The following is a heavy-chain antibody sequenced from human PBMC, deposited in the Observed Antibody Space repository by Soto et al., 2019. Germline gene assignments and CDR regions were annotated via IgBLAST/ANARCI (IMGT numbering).Heavy chain of an antibody. CDR3: ARVSRGCTNGVCYIDYYYYMDV. Sequence: SETLSLTCAVYGGSFSGYYWSWIRQPPGKGLEWIGEINHSGSTNYNPSLKSRVTISVDTSKNQFSLKLSSVTAADTAVYYCARVSRGCTNGVCYIDYYYYMDVWGKGTTVTVSS. CDR1: GGSFSGYY. V-gene: IGHV4-34*01. D-gene: IGHD2-8*01. CDR2: INHSGST. J-gene: IGHJ6*03.